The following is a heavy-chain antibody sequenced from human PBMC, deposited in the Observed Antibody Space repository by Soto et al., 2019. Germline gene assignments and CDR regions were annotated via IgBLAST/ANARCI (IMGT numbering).Heavy chain of an antibody. V-gene: IGHV4-34*01. Sequence: QVQLQQWGAGLLKPSETLSLTCAVFGGSVNSGNYYWSWIRQPPGKGLEWIGEMSHSGGTHFNPSLKSRVTISVDTSKNQFSLKMSSVTAADTALYYCARVERGTATTVVDAFEIWGPGTLVTVSS. CDR2: MSHSGGT. D-gene: IGHD1-1*01. CDR1: GGSVNSGNYY. J-gene: IGHJ3*02. CDR3: ARVERGTATTVVDAFEI.